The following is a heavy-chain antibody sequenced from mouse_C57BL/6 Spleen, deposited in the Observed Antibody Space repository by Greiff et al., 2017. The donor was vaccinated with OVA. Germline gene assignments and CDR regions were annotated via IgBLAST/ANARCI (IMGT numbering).Heavy chain of an antibody. D-gene: IGHD2-2*01. CDR3: ARLYYGYDGDY. CDR1: GYAFSSSW. Sequence: QVQLKQSGPELVKPGASVKISCKASGYAFSSSWMNWVKQRPGKGLEWIGRIYPGDGDTNYNGKFKGKATLTADKSSSTAYMQLSSLTSEDSAVYFCARLYYGYDGDYWGQGTSVTVSS. V-gene: IGHV1-82*01. J-gene: IGHJ4*01. CDR2: IYPGDGDT.